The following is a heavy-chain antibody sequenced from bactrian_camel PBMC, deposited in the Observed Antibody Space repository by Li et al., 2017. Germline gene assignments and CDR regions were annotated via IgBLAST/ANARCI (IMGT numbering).Heavy chain of an antibody. V-gene: IGHV3S1*01. CDR2: IHTERDNT. Sequence: QVQLVESGGGAVQAGGSLTLSCRASGYAAKTHCYAYFRRPPAKEREGIAAIHTERDNTWYADSVKGRFTISQDNAKNTLDLQMNALKPEDTALYYCAARAGVRSGCILDSTKYPYWGQGTQVTVS. D-gene: IGHD5*01. CDR1: GYAAKTHC. CDR3: AARAGVRSGCILDSTKYPY. J-gene: IGHJ4*01.